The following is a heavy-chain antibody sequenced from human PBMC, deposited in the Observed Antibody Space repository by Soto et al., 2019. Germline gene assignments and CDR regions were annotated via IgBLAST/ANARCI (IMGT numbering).Heavy chain of an antibody. CDR1: SASISTNSYY. CDR2: VFYTGTT. D-gene: IGHD2-2*01. V-gene: IGHV4-39*01. CDR3: ARLVAVSPVANV. Sequence: PSETLSLTCGVSSASISTNSYYWGWIRQPPGKGLEWIGSVFYTGTTYYSPSLKSRVTISVDTSKKQFSLTLKSVTAADTALYFCARLVAVSPVANVWGQGPLVTVSS. J-gene: IGHJ4*02.